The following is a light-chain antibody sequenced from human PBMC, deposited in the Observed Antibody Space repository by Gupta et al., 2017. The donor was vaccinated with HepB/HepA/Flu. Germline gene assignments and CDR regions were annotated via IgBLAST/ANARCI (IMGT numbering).Light chain of an antibody. J-gene: IGKJ4*01. CDR1: QSVLYSPNNKNF. Sequence: DIVMTPSADSLTVSLGERATVNCKSSQSVLYSPNNKNFLAWYQQKRGQPPKLLINWASTRESGVPDRFNASGSGTDFTLTITNLQAEDLAVYYCQQFFNTPLTFGGGTKVEIK. V-gene: IGKV4-1*01. CDR2: WAS. CDR3: QQFFNTPLT.